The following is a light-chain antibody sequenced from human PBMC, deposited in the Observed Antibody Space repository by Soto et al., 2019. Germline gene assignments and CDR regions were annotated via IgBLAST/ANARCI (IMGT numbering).Light chain of an antibody. CDR1: QSISSW. V-gene: IGKV1-5*03. CDR3: QQYNSYPRT. Sequence: IQMTQSPSTLSASVGDRGTITCRASQSISSWLAWYQQKPGKAPKLLIYKASSLESGVPSRFSGSGSGTEFTLTISSLQPDDFATYYCQQYNSYPRTFGGGTKV. CDR2: KAS. J-gene: IGKJ4*01.